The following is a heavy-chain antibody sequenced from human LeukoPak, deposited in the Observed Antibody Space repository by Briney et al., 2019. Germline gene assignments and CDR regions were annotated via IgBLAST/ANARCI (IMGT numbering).Heavy chain of an antibody. D-gene: IGHD5-12*01. CDR2: ISGSGGST. CDR3: AKVGVSGLHYFDY. Sequence: GGSLRLSCAASGSTFSSYAMSWVRQAPGKGLEWVSAISGSGGSTYYADSVKGRFTISRDNSKNTLYLQMNSLRAEDTAVYYCAKVGVSGLHYFDYWGQGTLVTVSS. V-gene: IGHV3-23*01. J-gene: IGHJ4*02. CDR1: GSTFSSYA.